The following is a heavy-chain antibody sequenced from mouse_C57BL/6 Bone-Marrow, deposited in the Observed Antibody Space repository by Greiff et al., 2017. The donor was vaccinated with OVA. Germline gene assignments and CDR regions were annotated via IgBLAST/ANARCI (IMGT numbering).Heavy chain of an antibody. CDR1: GFTFSDYG. D-gene: IGHD1-1*01. CDR3: ARDYYGSSYGAMDY. J-gene: IGHJ4*01. V-gene: IGHV5-15*01. Sequence: DVQLQESGGGLVQPGGSLKLSCAASGFTFSDYGMAWVRQAPRKGPEWVAFISNLAYSIYYADTVTGRVTISSENAKNTLYLEMSSLRSADTAMYYCARDYYGSSYGAMDYWGQGTSVTVSS. CDR2: ISNLAYSI.